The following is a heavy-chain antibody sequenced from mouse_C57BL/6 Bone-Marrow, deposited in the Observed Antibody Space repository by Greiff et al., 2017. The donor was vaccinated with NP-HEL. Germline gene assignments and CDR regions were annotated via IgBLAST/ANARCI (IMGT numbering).Heavy chain of an antibody. CDR3: ARWGWPLYAMDY. V-gene: IGHV1-59*01. CDR1: GYTFTSYW. D-gene: IGHD6-1*01. J-gene: IGHJ4*01. Sequence: QVQLQQPGAELVRPGTSVKLSCTASGYTFTSYWLHWVKQRPGQGLEWIGVIDPSDSYTNYNQKFKGKATLTVETSSSTAYMQLSSLTSEDSAVYYCARWGWPLYAMDYGGQGTAVTVSA. CDR2: IDPSDSYT.